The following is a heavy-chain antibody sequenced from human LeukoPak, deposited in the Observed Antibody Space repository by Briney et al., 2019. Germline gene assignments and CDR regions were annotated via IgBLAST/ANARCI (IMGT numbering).Heavy chain of an antibody. CDR2: MNPNSGNT. D-gene: IGHD5-12*01. Sequence: ASVKVSCKASGYTFTSYDINWVRQATGQGLEWMGWMNPNSGNTGHAQKFQGRVTMTRNTSISTAYMELSSLRSEDTAVYYCARGGGYSGSNWFDPWGQGTLVTVSS. CDR1: GYTFTSYD. CDR3: ARGGGYSGSNWFDP. V-gene: IGHV1-8*01. J-gene: IGHJ5*02.